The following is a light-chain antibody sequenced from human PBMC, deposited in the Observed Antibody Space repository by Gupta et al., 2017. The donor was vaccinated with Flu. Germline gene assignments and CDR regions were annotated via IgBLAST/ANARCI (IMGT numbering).Light chain of an antibody. CDR2: EVS. CDR3: GSYGAGGV. Sequence: TGTNSDIGAYNYVSWYQQHPGKAPKLMIYEVSNRPSGVSTRFSGSKSGNTAALTISVLQAEDEADYYCGSYGAGGVFGGGTKVTVL. V-gene: IGLV2-14*01. J-gene: IGLJ2*01. CDR1: NSDIGAYNY.